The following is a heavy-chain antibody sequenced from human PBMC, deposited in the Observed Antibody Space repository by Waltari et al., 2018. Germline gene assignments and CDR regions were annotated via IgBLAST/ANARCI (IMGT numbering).Heavy chain of an antibody. CDR3: ARAGYSSVTDAFDI. CDR1: GYSISSGYY. D-gene: IGHD6-19*01. J-gene: IGHJ3*02. V-gene: IGHV4-38-2*01. Sequence: QVQLQESGPGLVKPSETLSLTCAVSGYSISSGYYWGWIRPPPGKGLEWIGSIYHSGSTYYNPSLKSRVTISVDTSKNQFSLKLSSVTAADTAVYYCARAGYSSVTDAFDIWGQGTMVTVSS. CDR2: IYHSGST.